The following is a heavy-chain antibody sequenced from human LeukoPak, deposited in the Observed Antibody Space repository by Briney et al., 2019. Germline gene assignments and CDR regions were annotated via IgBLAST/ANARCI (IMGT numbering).Heavy chain of an antibody. CDR1: GFTFSGSA. V-gene: IGHV3-73*01. D-gene: IGHD5-18*01. CDR3: TPTRGYSYGLYYYYMDV. CDR2: IRGKANSYAT. J-gene: IGHJ6*03. Sequence: GGSLRLSCAASGFTFSGSAMHWVRQASGKGLEWVGRIRGKANSYATAYAASVKGRFTISRDDSKNTAYLQMNSLKTEDTAVYYCTPTRGYSYGLYYYYMDVWGKGTTVTVSS.